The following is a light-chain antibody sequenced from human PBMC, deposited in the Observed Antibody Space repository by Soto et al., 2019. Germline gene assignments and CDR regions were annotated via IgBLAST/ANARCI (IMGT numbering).Light chain of an antibody. CDR2: DVT. CDR1: SGDIGSYNR. Sequence: QSVLTQPASVSGSPGQSITISCTGTSGDIGSYNRVSWYQQHPGKAPKLIIYDVTVRPSGVSNRFSGSKSGNTASLTISGLQAEDEAEYSCSSYTNINTRACVFGTGTKLTGL. CDR3: SSYTNINTRACV. J-gene: IGLJ1*01. V-gene: IGLV2-14*03.